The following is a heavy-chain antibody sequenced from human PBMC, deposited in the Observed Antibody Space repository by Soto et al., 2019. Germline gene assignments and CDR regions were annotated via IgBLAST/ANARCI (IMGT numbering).Heavy chain of an antibody. CDR1: GGTFSSYA. Sequence: SVKVSCKASGGTFSSYAISWVRQAPGQGLEWMGGIIPIFGTANYAQKFQGRVTITADESTSTAYMELSSLRSEDTVVYYCARVQWYSSGSMDYWGQGTLGIVSA. D-gene: IGHD6-19*01. CDR2: IIPIFGTA. CDR3: ARVQWYSSGSMDY. J-gene: IGHJ4*02. V-gene: IGHV1-69*13.